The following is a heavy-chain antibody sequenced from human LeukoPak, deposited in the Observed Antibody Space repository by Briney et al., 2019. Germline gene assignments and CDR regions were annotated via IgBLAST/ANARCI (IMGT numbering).Heavy chain of an antibody. V-gene: IGHV1-2*02. D-gene: IGHD6-13*01. CDR3: AKVRGIAAAGPYYYYYMDV. CDR1: GYTFTNYG. Sequence: ASVKVSCKASGYTFTNYGINWVRQAPGQGLEWMGWINPNSGGTNYAQKFQGRVTMTRDTSISTAYMELSRLRSDDTAVYYCAKVRGIAAAGPYYYYYMDVWGKGTTVTVSS. J-gene: IGHJ6*03. CDR2: INPNSGGT.